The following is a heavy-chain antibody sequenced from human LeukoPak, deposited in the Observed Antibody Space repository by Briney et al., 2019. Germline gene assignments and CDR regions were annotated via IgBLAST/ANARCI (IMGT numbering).Heavy chain of an antibody. CDR3: AKERGYYDSSGYYSD. J-gene: IGHJ4*02. D-gene: IGHD3-22*01. Sequence: GGSLRLSCAASGFTFSSYGMHWVRQAPGKGLEWVAVISYDGSNKYYADSAKGRFTISRDNSKNTLYLQMNSLRAEDTAVYYCAKERGYYDSSGYYSDWGQGTLVTVSS. V-gene: IGHV3-30*18. CDR2: ISYDGSNK. CDR1: GFTFSSYG.